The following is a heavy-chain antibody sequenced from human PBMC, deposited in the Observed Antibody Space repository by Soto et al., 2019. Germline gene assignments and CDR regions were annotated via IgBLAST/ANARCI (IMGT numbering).Heavy chain of an antibody. Sequence: ASVKVSCKTSGYTFSNYGITWVRQAPGQPLEWLGWISLYSDGTNYAQKFQGRVSMTTDTSTTTAYMELRSLRSDDPAVYYCARVVPGAEAWFGPWGQGTLVTVSS. CDR2: ISLYSDGT. D-gene: IGHD2-2*01. J-gene: IGHJ5*02. CDR1: GYTFSNYG. V-gene: IGHV1-18*01. CDR3: ARVVPGAEAWFGP.